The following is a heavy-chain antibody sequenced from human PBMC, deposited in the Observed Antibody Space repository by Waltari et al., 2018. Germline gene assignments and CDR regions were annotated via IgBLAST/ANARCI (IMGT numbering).Heavy chain of an antibody. CDR3: ARKGGDDGDYYNYYMDV. CDR2: INHSGST. Sequence: QVQLQQWGAGLLKPSEPLSLTCAVYGGSFSSYYWGWIRPPPRKGLEWIGEINHSGSTNYNPSLKSRVTISVDTSKNQFSLKLSSVTAADTALYYCARKGGDDGDYYNYYMDVWGKRTTVTISS. CDR1: GGSFSSYY. J-gene: IGHJ6*03. D-gene: IGHD2-21*01. V-gene: IGHV4-34*01.